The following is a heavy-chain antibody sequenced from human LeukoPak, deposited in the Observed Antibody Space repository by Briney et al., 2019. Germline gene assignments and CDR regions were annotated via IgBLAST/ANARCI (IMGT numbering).Heavy chain of an antibody. J-gene: IGHJ3*02. CDR1: GFTFSSYW. V-gene: IGHV3-7*01. CDR3: ARVKDQYYXXXXXYYPDAFDI. D-gene: IGHD3-22*01. CDR2: IKQDGSEK. Sequence: PGGSLRLSCAASGFTFSSYWMSWVRQAPGKGLEWVANIKQDGSEKYYVDSVKGRFTISRDNAKNSLYLQMNSLRAEDTAVYYCARVKDQYYXXXXXYYPDAFDIWGQGTMVT.